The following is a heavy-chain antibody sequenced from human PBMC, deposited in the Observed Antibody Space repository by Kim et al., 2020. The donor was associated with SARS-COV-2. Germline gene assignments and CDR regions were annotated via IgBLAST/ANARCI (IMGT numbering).Heavy chain of an antibody. CDR3: ARVGGSRWYPGGMDV. V-gene: IGHV4-34*01. Sequence: PSPKSRVTISADTSKNQFSLKLSSVTAADTAGYYCARVGGSRWYPGGMDVWGQGTTVTVSS. J-gene: IGHJ6*02. D-gene: IGHD6-13*01.